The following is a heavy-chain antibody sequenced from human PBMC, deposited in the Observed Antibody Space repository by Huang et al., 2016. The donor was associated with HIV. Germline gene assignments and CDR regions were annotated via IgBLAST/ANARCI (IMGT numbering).Heavy chain of an antibody. CDR1: GYTFTGYY. CDR3: AAGVVPAADYYYYYGMDV. J-gene: IGHJ6*02. D-gene: IGHD2-2*01. Sequence: QVKLVQSGAEVKKPGASVKVSCKASGYTFTGYYMHWVRQAPGQGLEWMGWINPNSGGTNYAQKFQGRVTMTRDTSISTAYMELSRLRSDDTAVYYCAAGVVPAADYYYYYGMDVWGQGTTVTVSS. V-gene: IGHV1-2*02. CDR2: INPNSGGT.